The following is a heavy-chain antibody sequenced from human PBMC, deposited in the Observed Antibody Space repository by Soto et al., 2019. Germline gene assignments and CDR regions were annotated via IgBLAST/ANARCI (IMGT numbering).Heavy chain of an antibody. Sequence: GGSLRLSCAASGSTFSIYAMTWVRQAPGKGLEWVSSISSSSSYIYYADSVKGRFTISRDNAKNSLYLQMNSLRAEDTAVYYCARSTTGSWGQGTLVTVSS. J-gene: IGHJ4*02. V-gene: IGHV3-21*01. CDR3: ARSTTGS. CDR1: GSTFSIYA. CDR2: ISSSSSYI. D-gene: IGHD1-1*01.